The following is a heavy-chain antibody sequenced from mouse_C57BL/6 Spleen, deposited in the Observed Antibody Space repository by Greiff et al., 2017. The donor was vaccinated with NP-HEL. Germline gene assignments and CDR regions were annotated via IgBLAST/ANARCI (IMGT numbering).Heavy chain of an antibody. J-gene: IGHJ3*01. CDR3: AREQLRLPLAY. V-gene: IGHV1-82*01. CDR2: IYPGDGDT. D-gene: IGHD3-2*02. Sequence: VKLMESGPELVKPGASVKISCKASGYAFSSSWMNWVKQRPGKGLEWIGRIYPGDGDTNYNGKFKGKATLTADKSSSTAYMQLSSLTSEDSAVYFCAREQLRLPLAYWGQGTLVTVSA. CDR1: GYAFSSSW.